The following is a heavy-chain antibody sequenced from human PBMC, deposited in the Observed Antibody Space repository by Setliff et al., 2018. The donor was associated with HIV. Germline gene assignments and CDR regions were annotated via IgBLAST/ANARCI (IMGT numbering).Heavy chain of an antibody. CDR2: INYSGIT. J-gene: IGHJ5*02. D-gene: IGHD2-2*01. Sequence: ETLSLTCSISGGSITSHYWNWIRQPPGKGLEWIGSINYSGITNYNPSLRGRVSISVDTSKSQISLRLNSVSAADTAVCYCARDPGGLYCTSSSCQGGCFDPWGQGALVTVSS. CDR1: GGSITSHY. V-gene: IGHV4-59*11. CDR3: ARDPGGLYCTSSSCQGGCFDP.